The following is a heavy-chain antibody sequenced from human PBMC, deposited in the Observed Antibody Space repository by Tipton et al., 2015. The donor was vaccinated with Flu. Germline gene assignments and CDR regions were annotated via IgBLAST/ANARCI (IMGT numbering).Heavy chain of an antibody. CDR3: ARTIFGVVILHWYFDL. J-gene: IGHJ2*01. Sequence: TLSLTCAVYGGSFSGYYWSWIRQPPGKGLEWIGEINHSGSTNYNPSLKSRVTISVDTSKNQFSLKLSSVTAADTAVYYCARTIFGVVILHWYFDLWGRGTLVTVSS. D-gene: IGHD3-3*01. V-gene: IGHV4-34*01. CDR1: GGSFSGYY. CDR2: INHSGST.